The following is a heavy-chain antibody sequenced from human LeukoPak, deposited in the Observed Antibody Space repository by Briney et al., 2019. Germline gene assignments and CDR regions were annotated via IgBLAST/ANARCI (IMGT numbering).Heavy chain of an antibody. D-gene: IGHD2-2*01. CDR3: ARRIVVVINSFDP. CDR2: INHSGST. CDR1: GASFIGYY. J-gene: IGHJ5*02. Sequence: PSETLSLTGADFGASFIGYYWSWIRQPPGKGLEWIGEINHSGSTNYNPSLKSRVTISVDTSKNPFSLKLSSVTAADTAVYYCARRIVVVINSFDPWGQGTLVTVSS. V-gene: IGHV4-34*01.